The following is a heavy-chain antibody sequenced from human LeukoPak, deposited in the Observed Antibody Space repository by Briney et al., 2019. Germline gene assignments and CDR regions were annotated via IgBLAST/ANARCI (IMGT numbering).Heavy chain of an antibody. V-gene: IGHV3-48*04. Sequence: PGGSLRLSCAASAFTFVRYAMNWVRQAPGKGLEWVSYISSSSFKIGYADSVKGRFTISRDNSKNSLYLQMDSLRVEDTAVYYCVRDPSYGRSWYYYMDVWGKGATVTVSS. D-gene: IGHD6-13*01. J-gene: IGHJ6*03. CDR1: AFTFVRYA. CDR2: ISSSSFKI. CDR3: VRDPSYGRSWYYYMDV.